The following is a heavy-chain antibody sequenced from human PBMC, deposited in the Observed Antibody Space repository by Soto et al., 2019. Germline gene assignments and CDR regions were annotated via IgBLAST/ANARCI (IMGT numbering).Heavy chain of an antibody. V-gene: IGHV4-31*03. J-gene: IGHJ5*02. CDR2: ISNSGST. Sequence: QVQLQESGPGLVKPSQTLSLTCTVSGDSISRGAYYWTWIRQHPGTGLEWIGYISNSGSTYSNPSLKSRVTRSLDTSENQFSLELTSVTAADTAIYYCARARQYYACELDPWGQGTLVTVSS. CDR1: GDSISRGAYY. CDR3: ARARQYYACELDP. D-gene: IGHD3-16*01.